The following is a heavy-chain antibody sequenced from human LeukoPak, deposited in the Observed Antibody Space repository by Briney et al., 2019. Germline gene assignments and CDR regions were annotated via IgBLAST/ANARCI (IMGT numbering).Heavy chain of an antibody. D-gene: IGHD3-10*01. V-gene: IGHV4-59*08. CDR2: VYYSGSA. J-gene: IGHJ4*02. CDR1: SGSISSYY. CDR3: ARHEKLGQFDY. Sequence: SETLSLTCTVSSGSISSYYWSWIRQPPGKGLEWIGYVYYSGSATYNPSLKSRVTISVDTSKKQFPLKLSSVTAADTAVYYCARHEKLGQFDYWGQGTLVTVSS.